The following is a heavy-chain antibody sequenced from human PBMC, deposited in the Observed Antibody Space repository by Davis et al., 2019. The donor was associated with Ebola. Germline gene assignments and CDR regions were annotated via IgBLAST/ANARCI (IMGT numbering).Heavy chain of an antibody. CDR3: ATFYCSGGNCYSWFDP. V-gene: IGHV1-18*01. Sequence: ASVKVSCKASGYTFTSYAMHWVRQAPGQGLEWMGWFSNHNGDTKYAQKFQGRVTMTTDTSTSTAYMELRSLRSDDTAVYYCATFYCSGGNCYSWFDPWGQGTLVTVSS. CDR2: FSNHNGDT. J-gene: IGHJ5*02. D-gene: IGHD2-15*01. CDR1: GYTFTSYA.